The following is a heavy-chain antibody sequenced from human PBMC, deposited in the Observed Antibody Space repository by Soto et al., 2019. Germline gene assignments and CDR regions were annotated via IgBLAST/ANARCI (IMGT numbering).Heavy chain of an antibody. CDR1: GFTFSSYA. CDR2: ISYDGSNK. J-gene: IGHJ6*02. V-gene: IGHV3-30-3*01. Sequence: GGSLRLSCAASGFTFSSYAMHWVRQAPGKGLEWVAVISYDGSNKYYADSVKGRFTISRDNSKNTLYLQMNSLRAEDTAVYYCASPPIAVAGTEYCYYGMDVWGQGTTVTVSS. CDR3: ASPPIAVAGTEYCYYGMDV. D-gene: IGHD6-19*01.